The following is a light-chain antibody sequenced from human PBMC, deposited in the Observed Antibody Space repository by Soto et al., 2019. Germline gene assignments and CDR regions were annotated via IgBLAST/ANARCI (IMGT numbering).Light chain of an antibody. CDR3: SSYTSSSTAV. CDR2: EVS. CDR1: SSDVGGYNY. Sequence: QSALTQAASVSGSPGQSITISCTGTSSDVGGYNYVSWYQQHPGKAPKLMIYEVSNRPSGVSNRFSGSKSGNTASLTISGLQAEDEADYYCSSYTSSSTAVFGGGTQLTVL. V-gene: IGLV2-14*01. J-gene: IGLJ7*01.